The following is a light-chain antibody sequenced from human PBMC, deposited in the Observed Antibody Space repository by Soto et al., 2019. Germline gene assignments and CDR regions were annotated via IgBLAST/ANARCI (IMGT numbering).Light chain of an antibody. CDR3: SSYTSSSTLVL. V-gene: IGLV2-14*01. Sequence: QLVLTQPASVSGSPGQSITISCTGTSGDVGGYNYVSWYQQYPGKVPKLMIYEVSNRPSGVSSRFSGSKSGNTASLTISGLQAEDEADYYCSSYTSSSTLVLFGGGTKLTVL. J-gene: IGLJ2*01. CDR1: SGDVGGYNY. CDR2: EVS.